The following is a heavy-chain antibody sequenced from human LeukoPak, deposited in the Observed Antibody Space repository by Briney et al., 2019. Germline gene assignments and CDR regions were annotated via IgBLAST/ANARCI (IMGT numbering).Heavy chain of an antibody. CDR2: IYYSGNT. V-gene: IGHV4-59*01. CDR3: SKWKAIVLVPAARSPIDY. D-gene: IGHD2-2*01. CDR1: GGSISSYY. Sequence: SETLSLTCTVSGGSISSYYWSWIRQPPGKGLEWIGYIYYSGNTNYNPSLKSRVTISVDTSKNQFSLKLSSVTAADTAVYYCSKWKAIVLVPAARSPIDYWGQGTLVTVSS. J-gene: IGHJ4*02.